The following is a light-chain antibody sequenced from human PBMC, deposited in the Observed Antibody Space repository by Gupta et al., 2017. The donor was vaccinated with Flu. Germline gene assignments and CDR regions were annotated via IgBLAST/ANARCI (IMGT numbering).Light chain of an antibody. J-gene: IGLJ1*01. V-gene: IGLV3-21*02. CDR3: QVWDSRSEHYV. CDR1: NIGIKS. Sequence: SYVLTQPPSVSVDQGQTARITCGGNNIGIKSVHWYQQKPGQAPVVVVYDDSDRPSGIPQRFSGSNSGNTATLTISRVEAGDEADYYCQVWDSRSEHYVFGTGTKVTVL. CDR2: DDS.